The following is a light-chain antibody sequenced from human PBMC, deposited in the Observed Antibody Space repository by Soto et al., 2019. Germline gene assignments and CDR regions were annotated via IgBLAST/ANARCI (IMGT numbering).Light chain of an antibody. V-gene: IGLV2-8*01. CDR3: CSFVGAPVV. Sequence: QSALTQPPSASGSPGQSVTIPCAGTSTDVGEYNYVSWYQQHPGKAPKLIIFEVNKRPSGVPDRFSGSKSGDTASLTVSGLQAEEEAYYYCCSFVGAPVVFGGGTKLTVL. CDR2: EVN. J-gene: IGLJ2*01. CDR1: STDVGEYNY.